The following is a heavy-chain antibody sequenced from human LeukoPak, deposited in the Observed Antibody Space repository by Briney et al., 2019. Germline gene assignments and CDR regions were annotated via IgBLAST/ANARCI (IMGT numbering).Heavy chain of an antibody. D-gene: IGHD5-12*01. J-gene: IGHJ6*04. Sequence: GGSLRLSCAASGFTLSSYEMNWVRQAPGKGLEWVSYISSSGSTIYYADSVKGRFTIYRDNAKNSLYLQVNSLRAEDTAVYYSAGGDGYENYYYYGMDVWGKGTTVTVSS. CDR3: AGGDGYENYYYYGMDV. CDR2: ISSSGSTI. V-gene: IGHV3-48*03. CDR1: GFTLSSYE.